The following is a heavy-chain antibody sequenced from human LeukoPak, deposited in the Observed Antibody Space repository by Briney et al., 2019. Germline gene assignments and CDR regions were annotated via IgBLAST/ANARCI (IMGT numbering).Heavy chain of an antibody. CDR3: ARDSSGLYYFDY. CDR1: GGSISTYY. CDR2: IYYSGST. D-gene: IGHD6-19*01. Sequence: SETLSLTCTVSGGSISTYYWSWIRQPPGKGLEWIGYIYYSGSTNYNPSLKSRVTISVDTSKNQFSLKLSSVTAADTAVYYCARDSSGLYYFDYWGQGTLVTVSS. V-gene: IGHV4-59*01. J-gene: IGHJ4*02.